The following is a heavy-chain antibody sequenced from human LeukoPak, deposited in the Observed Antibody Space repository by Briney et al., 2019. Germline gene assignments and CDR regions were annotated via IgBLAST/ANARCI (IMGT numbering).Heavy chain of an antibody. V-gene: IGHV1-2*02. J-gene: IGHJ4*02. CDR2: INPNSGGT. D-gene: IGHD3-22*01. Sequence: ASVKVSCKASGYTFTGYYMHWVRQAPGQGLEWMGKINPNSGGTNYVQKFQGRVTMTRDTSISTAYMELSRLRSDDTAVYYCARGTRSSGYDFDYWGQGTLVTVSS. CDR3: ARGTRSSGYDFDY. CDR1: GYTFTGYY.